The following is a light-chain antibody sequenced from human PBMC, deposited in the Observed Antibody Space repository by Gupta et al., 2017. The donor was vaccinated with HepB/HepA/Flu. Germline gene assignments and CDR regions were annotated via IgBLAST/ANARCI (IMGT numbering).Light chain of an antibody. CDR1: QNIRTY. J-gene: IGKJ1*01. V-gene: IGKV1-39*01. CDR2: TAS. Sequence: DIQMTQSPSSLAASVGDRVTITCRASQNIRTYLHWYQQRPGEAPKLLIYTASTLQSGVPSRFSGSGSETDFTLTISSLQPEDFATYYCQQTDRTVRTFGQGTKVEMK. CDR3: QQTDRTVRT.